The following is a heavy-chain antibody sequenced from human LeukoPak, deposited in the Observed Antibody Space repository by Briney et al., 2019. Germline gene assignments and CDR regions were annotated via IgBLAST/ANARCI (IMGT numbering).Heavy chain of an antibody. D-gene: IGHD2-21*02. CDR3: ARRSPLVVVTAAHYYDY. J-gene: IGHJ4*02. Sequence: TPSETLSLTCTVSGGSISSSSYYWGWIRQPPGKGLEWIGSIYYSGSTYYNPSLKSRVIISTDTSKNQFSLTLTAVTASDTAIYYCARRSPLVVVTAAHYYDYWGQGTLVTVSS. V-gene: IGHV4-39*01. CDR2: IYYSGST. CDR1: GGSISSSSYY.